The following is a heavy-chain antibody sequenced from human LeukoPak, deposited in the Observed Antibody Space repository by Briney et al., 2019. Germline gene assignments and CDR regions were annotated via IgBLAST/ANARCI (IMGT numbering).Heavy chain of an antibody. V-gene: IGHV3-7*01. Sequence: GGSLRLSCAASGFTFSRHWMSWVRQAPGKGLEWVGNIKEDGREKKYVDSVKDRFTISRDNTKNSVYLQVSGLRVDGTAIYYCARDKEGGSNDHWGQGTLVTVSS. CDR2: IKEDGREK. D-gene: IGHD2-15*01. J-gene: IGHJ4*02. CDR1: GFTFSRHW. CDR3: ARDKEGGSNDH.